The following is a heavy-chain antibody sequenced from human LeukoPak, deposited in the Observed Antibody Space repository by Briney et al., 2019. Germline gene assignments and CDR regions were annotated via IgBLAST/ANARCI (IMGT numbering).Heavy chain of an antibody. D-gene: IGHD6-19*01. CDR1: GGSFSGYY. V-gene: IGHV4-34*01. J-gene: IGHJ4*02. CDR2: INHSGST. CDR3: ARRYSGWYYFDF. Sequence: PSETLSLTCAVYGGSFSGYYWSWIRQPPGKGLEWIGEINHSGSTNYNPSLKSRVTISVDTSKNQFSLKLSSVTAADTAVYYCARRYSGWYYFDFWGQGTLVAVSS.